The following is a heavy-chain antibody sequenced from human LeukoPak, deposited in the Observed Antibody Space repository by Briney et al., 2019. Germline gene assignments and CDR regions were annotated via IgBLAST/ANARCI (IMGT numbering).Heavy chain of an antibody. V-gene: IGHV4-4*07. Sequence: SETLSLTCTVSGGSISSYYWSWIRQPAGKGLEWIGRIYTSGSTNYNPSLKSRVTISVDKSKNQFSLKLSSVTAADTAVYYCARGPPYSSGWHWGHPFDYWGQGTLVTVSS. CDR1: GGSISSYY. CDR2: IYTSGST. CDR3: ARGPPYSSGWHWGHPFDY. J-gene: IGHJ4*02. D-gene: IGHD6-19*01.